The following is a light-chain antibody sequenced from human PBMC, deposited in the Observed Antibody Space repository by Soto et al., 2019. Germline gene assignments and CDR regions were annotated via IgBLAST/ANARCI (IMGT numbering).Light chain of an antibody. Sequence: QAVVTQPPSASGTPGQRVTISCSGSRSNIGSNSVNWYQEVPGTAPKLLIYNDDERPSGVPDRFSGSKSGTSASLAISGLRSEDEADYYCATWDVSMNGLFGGGTKLTVL. CDR2: NDD. J-gene: IGLJ3*02. CDR3: ATWDVSMNGL. V-gene: IGLV1-44*01. CDR1: RSNIGSNS.